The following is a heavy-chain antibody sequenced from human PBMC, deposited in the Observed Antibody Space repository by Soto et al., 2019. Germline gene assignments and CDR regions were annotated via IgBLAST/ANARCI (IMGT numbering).Heavy chain of an antibody. D-gene: IGHD6-13*01. Sequence: XSVKVSFNASGYTFTSYGISLVRHSPGQGLEWMGWISAYNGNTNYAQKLQGRVTMTTDTSTSTAYMELRSLRSDDKAVYYCARGGYSSSWFERFGFDPWGQGTLVTVSS. CDR1: GYTFTSYG. J-gene: IGHJ5*02. V-gene: IGHV1-18*01. CDR2: ISAYNGNT. CDR3: ARGGYSSSWFERFGFDP.